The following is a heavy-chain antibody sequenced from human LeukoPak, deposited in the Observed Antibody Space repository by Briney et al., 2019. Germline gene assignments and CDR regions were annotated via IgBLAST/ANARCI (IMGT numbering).Heavy chain of an antibody. CDR3: ARHSGYYYGSRTYYYGMDV. J-gene: IGHJ6*04. CDR2: VVPSDSYT. V-gene: IGHV5-10-1*01. D-gene: IGHD3-10*01. Sequence: GESLRISCKGSGYSFTSYLISWVRQMPGNGLEWMGRVVPSDSYTNYSPSFQGHVTISADKSISTAYLQWSSLKASDTAMYYCARHSGYYYGSRTYYYGMDVWGKGTTVTVSS. CDR1: GYSFTSYL.